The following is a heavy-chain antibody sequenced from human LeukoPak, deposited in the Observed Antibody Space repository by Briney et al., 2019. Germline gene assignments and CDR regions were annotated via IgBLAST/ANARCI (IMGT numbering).Heavy chain of an antibody. J-gene: IGHJ4*02. Sequence: GGSLRLSCAASGFTFSSYAMSWVRQAPGKGLEWVSAISGSGGSTYYADSVKGRFTISRDNSKNTLYLQMNSLRAEDTAVYYCAKGPKAGVRGVIIIIDYWGQGTLVTVSS. CDR3: AKGPKAGVRGVIIIIDY. V-gene: IGHV3-23*01. D-gene: IGHD3-10*01. CDR2: ISGSGGST. CDR1: GFTFSSYA.